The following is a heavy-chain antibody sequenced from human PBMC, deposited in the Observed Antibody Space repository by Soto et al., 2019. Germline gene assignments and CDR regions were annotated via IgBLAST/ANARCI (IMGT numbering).Heavy chain of an antibody. CDR2: INAGNGNT. D-gene: IGHD5-12*01. Sequence: QVQLVQSGAEVKKPGASAKVSCKASGYTFTSYAMHWVRQAPGQRLEWMGWINAGNGNTKYSQKFQGRVTITRDTSASTAYMELSSLRSEDTAVYYCARGYSGYDDWFDPWGQGTLVTVSS. J-gene: IGHJ5*02. V-gene: IGHV1-3*01. CDR1: GYTFTSYA. CDR3: ARGYSGYDDWFDP.